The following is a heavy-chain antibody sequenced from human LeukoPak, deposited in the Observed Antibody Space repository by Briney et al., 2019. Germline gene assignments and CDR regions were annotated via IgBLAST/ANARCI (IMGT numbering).Heavy chain of an antibody. CDR1: GFTFSSYW. V-gene: IGHV3-7*01. CDR3: ARHLSGVTGYTYGRGIDN. D-gene: IGHD5-18*01. CDR2: IKKDGIEK. J-gene: IGHJ4*02. Sequence: GGSLRLSCAASGFTFSSYWMSWVRQAPGKGLEWVANIKKDGIEKYYVDSVKGRFTISRDNAKTSLYLQMNSLRAVDTAVYYCARHLSGVTGYTYGRGIDNWGQGTLVTVSS.